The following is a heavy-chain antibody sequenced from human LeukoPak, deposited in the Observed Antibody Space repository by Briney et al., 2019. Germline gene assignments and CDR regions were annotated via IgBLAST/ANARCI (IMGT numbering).Heavy chain of an antibody. Sequence: GGSLRLSCAASGFTFNNAWMSWVRQAPGKGLEWIGHIQSKTDSGTTDYAELVKGKLTISRDDSENRPSLQMNSLKTKARHVFYCTTENRWEVLFDHWGQGTLVTVSS. CDR3: TTENRWEVLFDH. CDR2: IQSKTDSGTT. CDR1: GFTFNNAW. D-gene: IGHD1-26*01. J-gene: IGHJ4*02. V-gene: IGHV3-15*01.